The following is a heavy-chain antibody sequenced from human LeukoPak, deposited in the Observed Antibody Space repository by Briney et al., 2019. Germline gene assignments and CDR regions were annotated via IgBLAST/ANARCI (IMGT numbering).Heavy chain of an antibody. CDR1: GYTFTGYY. D-gene: IGHD6-13*01. V-gene: IGHV1-8*03. Sequence: ASVKVSCKASGYTFTGYYMHWVRQAPGQGLEWMGWINPNSGNTGYAQKFQGRVTITRNTSISTAYMELSSLRSEDTAVYYCARGGGQQLAPSYYMGVWAKGPRSPSP. CDR3: ARGGGQQLAPSYYMGV. CDR2: INPNSGNT. J-gene: IGHJ6*03.